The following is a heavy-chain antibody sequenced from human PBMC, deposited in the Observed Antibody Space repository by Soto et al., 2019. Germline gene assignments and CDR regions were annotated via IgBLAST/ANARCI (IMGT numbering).Heavy chain of an antibody. CDR2: IYYSGST. CDR1: GGSISSYY. D-gene: IGHD1-26*01. CDR3: ASANPYSGSYYAFDI. V-gene: IGHV4-59*01. J-gene: IGHJ3*02. Sequence: SETLSLTCTVSGGSISSYYWSWIRQPPGKGLEWIGYIYYSGSTNYNPSLKSRVTISVDTSKNQFSLKLSSMTAADTAVYYCASANPYSGSYYAFDIWGQGTMVTVSS.